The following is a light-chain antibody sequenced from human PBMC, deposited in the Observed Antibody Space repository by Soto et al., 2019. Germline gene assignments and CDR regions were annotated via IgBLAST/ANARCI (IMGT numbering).Light chain of an antibody. CDR1: SSDVGAYKY. Sequence: QSALTQPRSVSGSPGQSVTISCTGTSSDVGAYKYVSWYQHYPGEAPKVMIYDVNQRQSGVPDSFYGNKSGNTDSLTISGLQAEDEADYYCCSYAGSYTWVFGSGNKVTVL. J-gene: IGLJ1*01. V-gene: IGLV2-11*01. CDR2: DVN. CDR3: CSYAGSYTWV.